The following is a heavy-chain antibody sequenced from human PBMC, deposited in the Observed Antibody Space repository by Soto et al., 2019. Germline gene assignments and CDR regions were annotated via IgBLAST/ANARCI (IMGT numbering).Heavy chain of an antibody. Sequence: QVQLVQSGAEVKKPGSSVKVSCKASGGTFSSYAISWVRQAPGQGLEWMGGIIPIFGTANYAQKFQGRVTITADECXSTAYLELSSLRSGDTAVYYCASDLDYGGNSSPGYWGEGTLVTVSS. V-gene: IGHV1-69*12. CDR3: ASDLDYGGNSSPGY. CDR2: IIPIFGTA. J-gene: IGHJ4*02. D-gene: IGHD4-17*01. CDR1: GGTFSSYA.